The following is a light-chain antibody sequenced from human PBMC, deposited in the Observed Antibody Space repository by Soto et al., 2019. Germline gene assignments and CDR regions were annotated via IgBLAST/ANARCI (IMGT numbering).Light chain of an antibody. CDR1: QTIRSNY. Sequence: ETVLTQSPGTLSLSPGERATLSCRASQTIRSNYLAWYRQTPGQAPRLLIYGASNRATGIADRFSGSGSGTDFTLIISRLEHEDFALYYYQQYGSSPLTFGQGTKVEIK. CDR3: QQYGSSPLT. CDR2: GAS. J-gene: IGKJ1*01. V-gene: IGKV3-20*01.